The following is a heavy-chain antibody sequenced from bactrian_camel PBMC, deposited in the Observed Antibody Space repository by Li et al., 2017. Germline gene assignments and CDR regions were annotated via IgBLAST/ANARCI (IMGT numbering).Heavy chain of an antibody. Sequence: HVQLVESGGDLVQPGESLRLSCEASGFSVSSYYMSWVRQAPGKGLEWVSSGDTYYLDSVKGRFTISKDDTKNTLYLQLNSLKTEDTAMYYCAKETYGLPSDWGQGTQVTVS. V-gene: IGHV3-2*01. CDR3: AKETYGLPSD. CDR2: GDT. J-gene: IGHJ4*01. CDR1: GFSVSSYY. D-gene: IGHD5*01.